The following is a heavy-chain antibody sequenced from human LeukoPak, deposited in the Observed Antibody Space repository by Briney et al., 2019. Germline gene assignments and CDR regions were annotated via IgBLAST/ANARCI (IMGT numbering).Heavy chain of an antibody. CDR1: GFTFSSYW. CDR2: INTDGSRT. J-gene: IGHJ5*02. D-gene: IGHD1-26*01. V-gene: IGHV3-74*01. Sequence: GGSLRVSCAASGFTFSSYWMHWVRQAPGKGLVWVSRINTDGSRTSYADPVKGRFTISRDNAKNTLFLQMNSLRAEDTAVYYCARVRSGSYNWFDPWGQGTLVTVSS. CDR3: ARVRSGSYNWFDP.